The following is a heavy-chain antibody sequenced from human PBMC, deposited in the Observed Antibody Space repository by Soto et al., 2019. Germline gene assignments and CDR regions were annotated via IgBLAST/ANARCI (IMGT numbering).Heavy chain of an antibody. CDR2: VNPNSGHT. CDR3: ASDMSTN. D-gene: IGHD2-2*01. Sequence: ASVKVFCKASVSTITIHYFNGMRQPTGQGLEWMGRVNPNSGHTNYAQKFQGRVTMTRDTSISTAYMELTNLRSEDTDTYYCASDMSTNWGQGTLVTVS. V-gene: IGHV1-8*01. CDR1: VSTITIHY. J-gene: IGHJ4*02.